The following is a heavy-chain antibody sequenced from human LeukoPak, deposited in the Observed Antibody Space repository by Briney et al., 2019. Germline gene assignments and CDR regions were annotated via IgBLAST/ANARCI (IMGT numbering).Heavy chain of an antibody. D-gene: IGHD4-17*01. Sequence: ASVKVSCKASGYTFTGYYMHWVRQAPGQGLEWMGWINPDSGDTNYAQTFQGRVTVTRDTSIRTVYLELSRLRSDDTAVYYCARDPSTVTTRHLDYWGRGTLVTVSS. V-gene: IGHV1-2*02. CDR3: ARDPSTVTTRHLDY. CDR2: INPDSGDT. J-gene: IGHJ4*02. CDR1: GYTFTGYY.